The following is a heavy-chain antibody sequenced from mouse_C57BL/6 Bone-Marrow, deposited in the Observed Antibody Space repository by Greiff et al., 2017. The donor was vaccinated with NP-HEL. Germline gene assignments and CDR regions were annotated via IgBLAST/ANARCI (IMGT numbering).Heavy chain of an antibody. V-gene: IGHV1-64*01. D-gene: IGHD1-1*01. CDR2: IHPNSGST. Sequence: VQLQQPGAELVKPGASVKLSCKASGYTFTSYWMHWVKQRPGQGLGWIGMIHPNSGSTNYNEKFKSKATLTVDKSSSTAYMQLSSLTSEDSAVYYCARWGDGTWFAYWGQGTLVTVSA. CDR3: ARWGDGTWFAY. CDR1: GYTFTSYW. J-gene: IGHJ3*01.